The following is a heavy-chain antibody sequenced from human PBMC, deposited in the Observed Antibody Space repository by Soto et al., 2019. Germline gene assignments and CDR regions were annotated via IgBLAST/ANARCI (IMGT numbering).Heavy chain of an antibody. V-gene: IGHV3-30-3*01. CDR2: ISHDGRIE. Sequence: QVHLVESGGGVVQPGRSLRLSCAASGFTFSSFALHWVRQAPGEGLEWVALISHDGRIENYADSVKGRFIISRDNSKNTLYMQMDSLRLEDTGVYYCARDGLPDDFRSGGYWFDPWGKGTQVTVSS. D-gene: IGHD3-3*01. CDR1: GFTFSSFA. J-gene: IGHJ5*02. CDR3: ARDGLPDDFRSGGYWFDP.